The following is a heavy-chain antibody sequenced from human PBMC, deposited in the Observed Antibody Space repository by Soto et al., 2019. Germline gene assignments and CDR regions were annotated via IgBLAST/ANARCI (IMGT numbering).Heavy chain of an antibody. CDR2: IYHSGST. CDR3: ARLYRDDYYGMDV. Sequence: TLSLTCVVFNSCTRTGAFSSTWIRQPPGKGLEWIGYIYHSGSTYYNPSLKSRVTISVDRSKNQFSLKLSSVTAADTAVYYCARLYRDDYYGMDVWGQGTTVS. D-gene: IGHD2-2*01. J-gene: IGHJ6*02. CDR1: NSCTRTGAFS. V-gene: IGHV4-30-2*01.